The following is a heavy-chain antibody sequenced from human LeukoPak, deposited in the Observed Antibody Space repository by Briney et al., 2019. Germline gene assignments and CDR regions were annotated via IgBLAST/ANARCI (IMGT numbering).Heavy chain of an antibody. D-gene: IGHD3-3*01. Sequence: GGSLRLSCAASGFTFSNAWMSWVRQAPGKGLEWVGRIKSKTDGGTTDYAAPVKGRFTISRDDSKNTLYLQMNSLKTEDTAVYYCTTVASDSWSGYYVDYWGQGTLVTVSS. CDR2: IKSKTDGGTT. J-gene: IGHJ4*02. V-gene: IGHV3-15*01. CDR1: GFTFSNAW. CDR3: TTVASDSWSGYYVDY.